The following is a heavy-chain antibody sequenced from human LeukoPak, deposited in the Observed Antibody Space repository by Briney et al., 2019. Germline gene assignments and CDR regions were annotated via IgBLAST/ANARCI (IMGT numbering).Heavy chain of an antibody. CDR2: IKKDGTEK. CDR3: VRISTAVAGVDY. CDR1: VDTFDDSW. Sequence: GGSLRLSCGHPVDTFDDSWMSWVRQAPGKGLERVAHIKKDGTEKYYADSVKGRFTISRDNVESFLYLQMDSLRADDTAVYYCVRISTAVAGVDYWGQGTLLTVSS. V-gene: IGHV3-7*01. J-gene: IGHJ4*02. D-gene: IGHD6-19*01.